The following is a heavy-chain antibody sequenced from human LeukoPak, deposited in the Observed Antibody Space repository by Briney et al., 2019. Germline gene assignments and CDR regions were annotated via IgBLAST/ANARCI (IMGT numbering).Heavy chain of an antibody. CDR3: AKEGSSSWYLQGEYFQH. D-gene: IGHD6-13*01. J-gene: IGHJ1*01. V-gene: IGHV3-53*01. Sequence: PGGSLRLSCAASGFTVSSNYMSWVRQAPGKGLEWVSVIYNTGSTYYADSVKGRFTISRDNSKNTLYLQMNSLRAEDTAVYYCAKEGSSSWYLQGEYFQHWGQGTLVTVSS. CDR2: IYNTGST. CDR1: GFTVSSNY.